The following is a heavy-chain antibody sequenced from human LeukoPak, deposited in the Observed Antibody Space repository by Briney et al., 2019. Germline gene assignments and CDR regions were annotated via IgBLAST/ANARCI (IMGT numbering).Heavy chain of an antibody. V-gene: IGHV3-48*01. D-gene: IGHD2-8*01. Sequence: GGSLRLSCAASGFTFSSNNMNWVRQAPGKGLEWVSHISSTSRSIYYADSVKGRFTVSRDNAKNSLYLQMNSLRGEDTAVYYCARAQGFNVRVGTVGAFDIWGQGTLVTVSS. CDR1: GFTFSSNN. CDR3: ARAQGFNVRVGTVGAFDI. J-gene: IGHJ3*02. CDR2: ISSTSRSI.